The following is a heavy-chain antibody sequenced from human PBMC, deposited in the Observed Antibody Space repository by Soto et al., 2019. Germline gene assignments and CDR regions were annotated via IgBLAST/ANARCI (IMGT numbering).Heavy chain of an antibody. CDR2: ISGSGGST. Sequence: GGSLRLSCAASGFTFSSYAMSWVRQAPGKGLEWVSAISGSGGSTYYADSVKGRFTISRDNSKDTLYLQMNSLRAEDTAVYYCANSFDCGDYFDYWGQGTLVTVSS. D-gene: IGHD4-17*01. J-gene: IGHJ4*02. CDR1: GFTFSSYA. CDR3: ANSFDCGDYFDY. V-gene: IGHV3-23*01.